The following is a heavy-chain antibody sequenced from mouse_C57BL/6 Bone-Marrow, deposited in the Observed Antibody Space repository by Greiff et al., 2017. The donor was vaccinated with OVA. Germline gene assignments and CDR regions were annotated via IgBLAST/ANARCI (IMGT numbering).Heavy chain of an antibody. CDR2: IDPENGDT. Sequence: VQLQQSGAELVRPGASVKLSCTASGFNIKDDYMHWVKQRPEQGLEWIGWIDPENGDTEYASKFQGTATITADTSSNTAYLQLSSLRYEDAAVYYCTSYGNFDYWGQGTTLTVSS. V-gene: IGHV14-4*01. CDR3: TSYGNFDY. CDR1: GFNIKDDY. D-gene: IGHD2-1*01. J-gene: IGHJ2*01.